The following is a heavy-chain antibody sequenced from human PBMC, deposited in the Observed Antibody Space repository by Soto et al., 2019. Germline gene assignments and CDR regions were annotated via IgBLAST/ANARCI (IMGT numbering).Heavy chain of an antibody. CDR2: IRANDESI. Sequence: HPGGSLRLSCVASGFDFRRYEMNCVRQAPGKGLEWVSNIRANDESIYYGDSVKGRFTISRDNAKNSLYLQMNSLRAEDTAVYYCAKEKSVTNSGYDAFDIWGQGTMVTVSS. CDR1: GFDFRRYE. D-gene: IGHD6-25*01. V-gene: IGHV3-48*03. J-gene: IGHJ3*02. CDR3: AKEKSVTNSGYDAFDI.